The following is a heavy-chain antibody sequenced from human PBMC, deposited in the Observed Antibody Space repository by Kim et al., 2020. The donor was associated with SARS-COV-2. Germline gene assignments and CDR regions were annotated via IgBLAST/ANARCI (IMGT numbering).Heavy chain of an antibody. CDR1: GFTFSSYS. CDR3: AKDGTVVVTATHWYCDL. J-gene: IGHJ2*01. Sequence: GGSLRLSCAASGFTFSSYSMSWVRQAPGKGLEWVSAISGSGGSTYYADSVKGRFTISRDNTKNTLYLQMNSLRAEDTAVYYCAKDGTVVVTATHWYCDLLGRGTRVSVSS. D-gene: IGHD2-21*02. CDR2: ISGSGGST. V-gene: IGHV3-23*01.